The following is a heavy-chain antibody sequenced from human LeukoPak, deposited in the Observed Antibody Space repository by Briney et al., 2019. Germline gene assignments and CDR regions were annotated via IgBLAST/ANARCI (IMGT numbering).Heavy chain of an antibody. CDR3: ARDVTIFGVVPGDAFDI. CDR2: IYTSGST. Sequence: SETLSLTCTVSGGSISSYYWSWMRQPAGKGLEWIGRIYTSGSTNYNPSLKSRVTMSVDTSKNQFSLKLSSVTAADTAVYYCARDVTIFGVVPGDAFDIWGQGTMVTVSS. J-gene: IGHJ3*02. D-gene: IGHD3-3*01. CDR1: GGSISSYY. V-gene: IGHV4-4*07.